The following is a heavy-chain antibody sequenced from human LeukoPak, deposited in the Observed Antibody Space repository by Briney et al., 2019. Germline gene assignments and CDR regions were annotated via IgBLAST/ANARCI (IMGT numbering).Heavy chain of an antibody. CDR2: IYYSGST. CDR3: ARYCSSTSCLSNWFDP. J-gene: IGHJ5*02. Sequence: SETLSLTCSVSGGSISSGGYYWSWIRQHPGKGLEWIGYIYYSGSTYYNPSLKSRVTISVDTSKNQFSLKLSSVTAADTAVYYCARYCSSTSCLSNWFDPWGQGTLVTVSS. CDR1: GGSISSGGYY. V-gene: IGHV4-31*03. D-gene: IGHD2-2*01.